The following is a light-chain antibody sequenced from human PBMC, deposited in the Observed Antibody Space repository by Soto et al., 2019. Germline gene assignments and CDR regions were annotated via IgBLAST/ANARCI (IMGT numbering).Light chain of an antibody. CDR1: SSNIGAGYD. CDR2: GNN. CDR3: QSYDSSLRGSYV. Sequence: QAVVTQPPSVSGAPGQRVTISCTGSSSNIGAGYDVHWYQQLPGTAPKLLIYGNNNRPSGVPDRFSGSKSGTSASLAITGLQAEDEADYYCQSYDSSLRGSYVFGTGTKLTVL. V-gene: IGLV1-40*01. J-gene: IGLJ1*01.